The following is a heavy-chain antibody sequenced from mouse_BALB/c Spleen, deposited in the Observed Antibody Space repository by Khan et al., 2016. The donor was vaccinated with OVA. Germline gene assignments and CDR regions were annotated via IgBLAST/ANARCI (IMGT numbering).Heavy chain of an antibody. Sequence: QVQLQQSGAELVRPGASVKLSCKTSGYIFTSYWIHWVKQTSGQDLEWIARIYPGTDSTYYNEKFKGKATLTADKSSNTAYMQLRSLKSDDSAVYFCARGGDTNHAIDYWGQGTSVTVSS. J-gene: IGHJ4*01. V-gene: IGHV1S132*01. CDR1: GYIFTSYW. D-gene: IGHD1-1*01. CDR2: IYPGTDST. CDR3: ARGGDTNHAIDY.